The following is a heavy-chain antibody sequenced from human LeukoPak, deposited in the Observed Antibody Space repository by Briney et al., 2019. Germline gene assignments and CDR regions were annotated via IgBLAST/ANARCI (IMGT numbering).Heavy chain of an antibody. J-gene: IGHJ4*02. CDR1: GFTFDDYA. CDR2: ISSSSSFI. V-gene: IGHV3-21*01. D-gene: IGHD3-22*01. Sequence: PGRSLRLSCAASGFTFDDYAMHWVRQAPGKGLEWVSGISSSSSFIYYAASVEGRFTISRDNAKNSLYLQMNSLRAEDTAVYYCARGAFDSSGQFDYWGQGTLVTVSS. CDR3: ARGAFDSSGQFDY.